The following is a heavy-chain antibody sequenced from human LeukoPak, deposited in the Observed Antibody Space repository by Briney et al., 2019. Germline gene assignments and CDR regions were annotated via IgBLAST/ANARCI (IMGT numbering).Heavy chain of an antibody. CDR2: IYYSGST. Sequence: SETLSLTCTVSGGSISSGDYYWSWIRQHPGKGLEWIGYIYYSGSTYYNPSLKSRITISVDTSKNQFSLKLSSVTAADTAVYYCARDALGLNYYYYGMDVWGQGTTVTVSS. D-gene: IGHD3-10*01. CDR1: GGSISSGDYY. V-gene: IGHV4-31*03. CDR3: ARDALGLNYYYYGMDV. J-gene: IGHJ6*02.